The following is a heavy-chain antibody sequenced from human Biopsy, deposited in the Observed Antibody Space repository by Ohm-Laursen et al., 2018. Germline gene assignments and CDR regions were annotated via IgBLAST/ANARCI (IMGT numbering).Heavy chain of an antibody. CDR1: GFTFGDYY. V-gene: IGHV3-11*01. CDR3: ATDGAGSYNEN. D-gene: IGHD3-10*01. J-gene: IGHJ4*02. CDR2: ISGSGVTK. Sequence: GSLRLSCAAPGFTFGDYYMSWIRQAPGKGLEWPSYISGSGVTKMYADSVKGRFTVSRDNAKNSLYLEMNNLTVEDTAVYYCATDGAGSYNENWGQGTLVSVSS.